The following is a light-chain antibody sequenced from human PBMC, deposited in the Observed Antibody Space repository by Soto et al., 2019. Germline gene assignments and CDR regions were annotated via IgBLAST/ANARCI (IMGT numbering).Light chain of an antibody. Sequence: DIQLTQSPFFLSASVGDRVTITCRASQGISSSLAWYQQKLGKAPKLLIHAASTLQSGVPSRFSGSGSGTEFTLTISSLQPEDFATYYCQQLNSYPPTFGGGTKVEIK. V-gene: IGKV1-9*01. J-gene: IGKJ4*01. CDR2: AAS. CDR3: QQLNSYPPT. CDR1: QGISSS.